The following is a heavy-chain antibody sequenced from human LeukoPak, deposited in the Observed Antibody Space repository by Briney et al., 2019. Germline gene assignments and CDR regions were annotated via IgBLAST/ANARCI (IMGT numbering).Heavy chain of an antibody. V-gene: IGHV1-69*04. J-gene: IGHJ3*02. CDR2: IIPILGIA. CDR3: ARGKRQLEITDAFDI. Sequence: ASVKVSCKASGGTFSSYAISWVRQAPGQGLEWMGRIIPILGIANYAQKFQGRVTITADKSTSTAYMELSSLRSEDTAVYYCARGKRQLEITDAFDIWGQGTMVTVSS. D-gene: IGHD6-13*01. CDR1: GGTFSSYA.